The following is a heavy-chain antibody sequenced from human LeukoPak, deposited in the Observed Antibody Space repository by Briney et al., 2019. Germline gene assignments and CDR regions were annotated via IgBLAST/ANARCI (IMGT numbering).Heavy chain of an antibody. Sequence: ASVKVSCKASGYTFTGYYMHWVRQAPGQGLEWMGWISAYNGNTNYAQKLQGRVTMTTDTSTSTAYMELRSLRSDDTAVYYCARDTGYCSSTSCSDFDYWGQGTLVTVSS. CDR3: ARDTGYCSSTSCSDFDY. CDR1: GYTFTGYY. J-gene: IGHJ4*02. CDR2: ISAYNGNT. D-gene: IGHD2-2*01. V-gene: IGHV1-18*04.